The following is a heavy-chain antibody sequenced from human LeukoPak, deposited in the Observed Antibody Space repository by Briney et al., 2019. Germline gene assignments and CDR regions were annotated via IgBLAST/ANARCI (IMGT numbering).Heavy chain of an antibody. CDR3: AIASLVISSVAARPRFLLY. D-gene: IGHD6-6*01. CDR2: INPNSGGT. CDR1: GYTFTGYY. J-gene: IGHJ4*02. V-gene: IGHV1-2*02. Sequence: GASVKVSCKASGYTFTGYYMHWVRQAPGQGLEWMGWINPNSGGTNYAQKFQGRVTMTRDTSISTAYMELSRLRSDDTAVYYCAIASLVISSVAARPRFLLYWGQGTLVTVSS.